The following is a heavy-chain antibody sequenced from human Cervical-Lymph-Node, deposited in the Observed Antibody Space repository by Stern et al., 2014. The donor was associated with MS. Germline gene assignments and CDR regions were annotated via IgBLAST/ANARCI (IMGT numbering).Heavy chain of an antibody. J-gene: IGHJ4*02. D-gene: IGHD3-10*01. CDR1: GFTFSSYG. Sequence: VQLVESGGGVVQPGRPLRLTCTVSGFTFSSYGMHWVRQAPGKGLEWVPVISYDGSDTYYAESVKGRFTISRDNTKNTLYLEMRRLRREDTAVYYCVKRGITEVRGVRLGDYWGPGTLVIVSS. CDR2: ISYDGSDT. CDR3: VKRGITEVRGVRLGDY. V-gene: IGHV3-30*18.